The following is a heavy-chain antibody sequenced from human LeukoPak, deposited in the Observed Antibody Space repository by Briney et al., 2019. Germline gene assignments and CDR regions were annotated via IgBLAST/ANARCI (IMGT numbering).Heavy chain of an antibody. CDR2: INHSGST. D-gene: IGHD4-17*01. CDR1: GGSISSGDYY. V-gene: IGHV4-61*08. Sequence: SETLSLTCTVSGGSISSGDYYWSWIRQPPGKGLEWIGEINHSGSTNYNPSLKSRVTISVDTSKNQFSLKLSSVTAADTAVYYCARGRQDGDYRYNAFDIWGQGTMVTVSS. J-gene: IGHJ3*02. CDR3: ARGRQDGDYRYNAFDI.